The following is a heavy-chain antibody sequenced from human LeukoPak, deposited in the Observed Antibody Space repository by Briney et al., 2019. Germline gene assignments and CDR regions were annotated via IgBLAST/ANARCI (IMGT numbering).Heavy chain of an antibody. J-gene: IGHJ4*02. V-gene: IGHV3-66*01. D-gene: IGHD5-18*01. CDR2: IYSAGST. Sequence: GGSLRLSCAASGFTVSSNYMSWVRQAPGKGLEWVSVIYSAGSTFYADSVKGRFTISRDNSQNMVYLQMNSLRAEDTAVYYCAGDRAYSYGYVYYFEDWGQGTLVTVSS. CDR1: GFTVSSNY. CDR3: AGDRAYSYGYVYYFED.